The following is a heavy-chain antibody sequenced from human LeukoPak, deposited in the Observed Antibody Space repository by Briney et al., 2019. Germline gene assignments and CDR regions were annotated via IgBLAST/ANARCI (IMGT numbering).Heavy chain of an antibody. D-gene: IGHD3-3*01. CDR2: IRSKAYGATA. CDR3: IGLDFWSAAGDH. J-gene: IGHJ4*02. Sequence: GGSLRLSCTGSGSTLGGDAITWVRRAPWMGLEWVGFIRSKAYGATAEYAASVEGRFSISRDDSNNIAYLQMNSLKIEDTALYYCIGLDFWSAAGDHWGQGILVTVSS. V-gene: IGHV3-49*04. CDR1: GSTLGGDA.